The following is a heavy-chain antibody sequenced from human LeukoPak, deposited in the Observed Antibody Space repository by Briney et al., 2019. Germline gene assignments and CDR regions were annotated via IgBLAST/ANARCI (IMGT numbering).Heavy chain of an antibody. Sequence: SETLSLTCAVYGGSFSGYYWSWIRQPPGKGLEWIGEINHSGSTNYNPSLKSRVTMSVDTSKNQFSLKLSSVTAADTAVYYCARRVRWLQLPFDYWGQGTLVTVSS. D-gene: IGHD5-24*01. CDR3: ARRVRWLQLPFDY. J-gene: IGHJ4*02. CDR2: INHSGST. CDR1: GGSFSGYY. V-gene: IGHV4-34*01.